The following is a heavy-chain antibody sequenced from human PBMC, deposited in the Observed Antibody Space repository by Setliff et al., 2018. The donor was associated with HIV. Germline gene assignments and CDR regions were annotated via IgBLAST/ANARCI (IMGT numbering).Heavy chain of an antibody. CDR1: GYTFTSYA. Sequence: ASVKVSCKASGYTFTSYAMHWVRQAPGQRLEWMGWINAGNGNTKYSQKFQGRVTITRDTSASTAYLELSSLRSEDTAVYYCARDGGDFWSGVSCYSDYYGMDVWGQGTTVTVSS. J-gene: IGHJ6*02. V-gene: IGHV1-3*01. D-gene: IGHD3-3*01. CDR3: ARDGGDFWSGVSCYSDYYGMDV. CDR2: INAGNGNT.